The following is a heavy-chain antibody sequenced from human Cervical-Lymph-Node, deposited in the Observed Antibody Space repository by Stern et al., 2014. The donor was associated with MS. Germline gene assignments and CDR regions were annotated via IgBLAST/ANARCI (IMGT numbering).Heavy chain of an antibody. V-gene: IGHV3-21*01. Sequence: EVQLLESGGGLVKPGGSLRLSCAASGFTFSSYSMNWVRQAPGKGLEWVSSISSSSSYIYYADSVKGRCTISRDNAKNSLYLQMNSLRAEDTAVYYCASWYHYDSHDAFDIWGQGTMVTVSS. D-gene: IGHD3-22*01. J-gene: IGHJ3*02. CDR2: ISSSSSYI. CDR3: ASWYHYDSHDAFDI. CDR1: GFTFSSYS.